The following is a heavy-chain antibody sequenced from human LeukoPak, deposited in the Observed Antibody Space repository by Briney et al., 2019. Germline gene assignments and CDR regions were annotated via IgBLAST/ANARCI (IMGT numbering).Heavy chain of an antibody. CDR3: ARDAGDYSFDY. CDR2: IKQDGSEK. CDR1: GFTFSSYW. D-gene: IGHD4-17*01. Sequence: GGSLRLSCAASGFTFSSYWMSWVRQAPGKGLEWVASIKQDGSEKYYVDSVKGRFTISRDNAKNSLYLQMNSLRAEDTAVYYCARDAGDYSFDYWGQGTLVTVSS. J-gene: IGHJ4*02. V-gene: IGHV3-7*01.